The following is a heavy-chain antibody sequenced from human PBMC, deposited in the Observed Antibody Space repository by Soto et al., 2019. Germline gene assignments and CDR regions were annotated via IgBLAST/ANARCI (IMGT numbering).Heavy chain of an antibody. Sequence: GGSLRLSCAASGFTFSSYAMSWVRQAPGKGLEWVSAISGSGGSTYYADSVKGRFTISRDNSKNTLYLQMNSLRAEDTAVYYCAKISNYLNYYYYMDVWGKGTTVTVSS. CDR2: ISGSGGST. J-gene: IGHJ6*03. CDR1: GFTFSSYA. D-gene: IGHD4-4*01. V-gene: IGHV3-23*01. CDR3: AKISNYLNYYYYMDV.